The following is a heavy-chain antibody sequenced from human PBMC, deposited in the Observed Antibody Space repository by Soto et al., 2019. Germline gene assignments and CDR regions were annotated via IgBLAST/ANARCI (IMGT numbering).Heavy chain of an antibody. D-gene: IGHD2-15*01. CDR2: IYPGDSDT. J-gene: IGHJ6*02. Sequence: GESLKISCKGSGYSFTSYWIGWVRQMPGEGLEWMGIIYPGDSDTRYSPSFQGRVTMTRNTSASTAYMELSSLRSEDTAVYYCARGDCSGGSCYSGYYYYYGMDVWGQGTTVTVSS. CDR3: ARGDCSGGSCYSGYYYYYGMDV. V-gene: IGHV5-51*01. CDR1: GYSFTSYW.